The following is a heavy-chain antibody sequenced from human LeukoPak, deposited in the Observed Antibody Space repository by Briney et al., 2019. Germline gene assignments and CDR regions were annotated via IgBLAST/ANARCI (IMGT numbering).Heavy chain of an antibody. Sequence: GGSLRPSCAASGFTFSSYGMHWVRQAPGKGLEWVAVIWYDGSNKYYADSVKGRFTISRDNSKHTLYLQMNSLRAEDTAVYYCARDVVRGVIYYYYGMDVWGKGTTVTVSS. D-gene: IGHD3-10*01. CDR3: ARDVVRGVIYYYYGMDV. CDR1: GFTFSSYG. V-gene: IGHV3-33*01. CDR2: IWYDGSNK. J-gene: IGHJ6*04.